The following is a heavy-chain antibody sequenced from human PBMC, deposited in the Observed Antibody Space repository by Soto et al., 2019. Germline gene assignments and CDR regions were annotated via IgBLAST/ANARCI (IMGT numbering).Heavy chain of an antibody. CDR1: GGTFSSYA. Sequence: QVQLVQSGAEVKKPGSSVKVSCKASGGTFSSYAISWVRQAPGQGLEWMGGIIPIFGTANYAQKFQGRVTITADEPRTTAYRELRSLRSEDRAVYYWASFYYDSGGYLGGQGPLVTVSS. J-gene: IGHJ4*02. D-gene: IGHD3-22*01. CDR2: IIPIFGTA. CDR3: ASFYYDSGGYL. V-gene: IGHV1-69*01.